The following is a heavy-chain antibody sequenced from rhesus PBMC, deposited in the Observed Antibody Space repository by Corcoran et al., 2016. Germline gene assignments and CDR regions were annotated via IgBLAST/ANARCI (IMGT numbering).Heavy chain of an antibody. J-gene: IGHJ4*01. CDR3: ARCGVLQSLDLLSDFDY. CDR1: GGAVRSSNW. V-gene: IGHV4-65*01. Sequence: QVQLQEWGPAVVRPSETTSLTCAVSGGAVRSSNWWRWIRQPPGRGLEWRGYFSGSSGSTYYNPSLNSRVTISTDTANNQFSLKLISVTAADTAVYYCARCGVLQSLDLLSDFDYWGQGVLVTVSS. CDR2: FSGSSGST. D-gene: IGHD3-3*01.